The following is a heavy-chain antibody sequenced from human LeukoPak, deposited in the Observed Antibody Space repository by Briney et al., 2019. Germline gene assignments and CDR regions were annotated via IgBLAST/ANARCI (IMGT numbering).Heavy chain of an antibody. CDR3: ARTYDSSGYVGYFQH. Sequence: GGSLRLSCAASGFAFSSYSMTWVRQAPGKGLEWVSYISSSSSTIYYADSVKGRFTISRDNAKNSLYLQMNSLRDEDTAVYYCARTYDSSGYVGYFQHWGQGTLVTVSS. V-gene: IGHV3-48*02. D-gene: IGHD3-22*01. J-gene: IGHJ1*01. CDR1: GFAFSSYS. CDR2: ISSSSSTI.